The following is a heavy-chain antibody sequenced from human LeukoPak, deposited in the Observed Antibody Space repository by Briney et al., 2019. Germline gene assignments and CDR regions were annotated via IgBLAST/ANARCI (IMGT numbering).Heavy chain of an antibody. CDR2: IIPIFGIA. CDR1: GGTFSSYA. D-gene: IGHD2-2*01. V-gene: IGHV1-69*04. CDR3: ASHIVVVPAALYYYYGMDV. Sequence: ASVKVSCKASGGTFSSYAISWVRQAPGQGLEWMGRIIPIFGIANYAQKFQGRVTTTADKSTSTAYMELSSLRSEDTAVYYCASHIVVVPAALYYYYGMDVWGQGTTVTVSS. J-gene: IGHJ6*02.